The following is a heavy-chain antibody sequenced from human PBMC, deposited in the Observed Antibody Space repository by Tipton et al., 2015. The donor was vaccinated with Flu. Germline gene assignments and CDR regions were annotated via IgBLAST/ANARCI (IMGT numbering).Heavy chain of an antibody. Sequence: QLVQSGAEVKKPGASVKVSCKASDYSFADYAISWVRQAPGQGLEWMGWISTYTTATNYAQRVQGRVTMTTDASTNTVYLELTNLTPGDTAVYYCAREPAYGNYEYWGQGTLVAVSS. V-gene: IGHV1-18*01. CDR1: DYSFADYA. CDR2: ISTYTTAT. D-gene: IGHD4-17*01. CDR3: AREPAYGNYEY. J-gene: IGHJ4*02.